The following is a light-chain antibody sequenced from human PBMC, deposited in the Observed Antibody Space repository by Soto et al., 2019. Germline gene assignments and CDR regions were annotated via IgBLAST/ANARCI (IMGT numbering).Light chain of an antibody. CDR1: QSVSNNY. V-gene: IGKV3-20*01. CDR3: QQYGSSGT. Sequence: EIALTQSPGTLSLSPGERTTLSCRASQSVSNNYLAWYQQKPGQAPXLLIYGASNRATGIPDRFSGSGSGTEFTPTISRLEPEYFAVYYCQQYGSSGTFGQGTKVDIK. CDR2: GAS. J-gene: IGKJ1*01.